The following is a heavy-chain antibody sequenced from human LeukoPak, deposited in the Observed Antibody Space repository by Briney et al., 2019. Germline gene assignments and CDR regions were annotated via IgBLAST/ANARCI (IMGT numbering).Heavy chain of an antibody. CDR3: ARRYRAAEAAAGYNWFDP. V-gene: IGHV5-51*01. D-gene: IGHD6-13*01. Sequence: GESLKISWKGSGYSFTSYWIGWVRQMPGKGLEWMGIIYPGDSDTRYSPSFQGQVTISADKSISTAYLQWSSLKASDTAMYYCARRYRAAEAAAGYNWFDPWGQGTLVTVSS. CDR2: IYPGDSDT. J-gene: IGHJ5*02. CDR1: GYSFTSYW.